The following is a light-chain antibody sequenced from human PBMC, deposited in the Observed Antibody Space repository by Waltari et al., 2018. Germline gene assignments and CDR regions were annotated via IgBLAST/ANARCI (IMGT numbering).Light chain of an antibody. CDR3: QHRSTWPLT. V-gene: IGKV3-11*01. Sequence: EIVLTQSPATLSLSPGERATLSCRASQSVNNFLAWYQPKAGQAPRLLIYDASNRATGIPARFSGSGSGTDFTLTINSLEPEDFAVYYCQHRSTWPLTFGGGTKVEIK. J-gene: IGKJ4*01. CDR2: DAS. CDR1: QSVNNF.